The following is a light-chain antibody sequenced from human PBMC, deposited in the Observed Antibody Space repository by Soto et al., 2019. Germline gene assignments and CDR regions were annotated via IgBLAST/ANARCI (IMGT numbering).Light chain of an antibody. J-gene: IGKJ4*01. V-gene: IGKV3-11*01. Sequence: EIVLTQSPATLSLSPWERATLSCRASQSVGSSLAWYQQKRGQAPRLLIYDASNMATGIPARFSGTGSGTDFTRTISRLEPDEFAVYYCQQRSSCPITFGGRTKVEIK. CDR3: QQRSSCPIT. CDR1: QSVGSS. CDR2: DAS.